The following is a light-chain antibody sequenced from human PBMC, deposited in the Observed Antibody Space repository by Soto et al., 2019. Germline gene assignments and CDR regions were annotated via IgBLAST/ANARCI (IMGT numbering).Light chain of an antibody. Sequence: EIVMTQSPATLSVSPGETATLSCRARQSVSSRDLAWFQQKPGQPPRLLIHSASSRATGIPDRFSGSGSGTDFTLTISRLEHEDFAVYYCQQYNNWPPWTFGQGTKLEI. CDR1: QSVSSRD. V-gene: IGKV3-20*01. CDR3: QQYNNWPPWT. CDR2: SAS. J-gene: IGKJ1*01.